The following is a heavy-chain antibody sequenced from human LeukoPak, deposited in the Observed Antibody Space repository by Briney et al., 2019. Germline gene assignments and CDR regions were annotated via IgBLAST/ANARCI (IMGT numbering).Heavy chain of an antibody. V-gene: IGHV3-7*01. CDR2: IKQDGSEK. CDR1: GFTFSDYW. Sequence: GGSLRLSCAASGFTFSDYWMSWVRQAPGKGLECVANIKQDGSEKYYVDSVKGRFTISRDNAKRSLYLQMNSLRAEDTAVYYCAKDPFDYWGQGTLVTVSS. CDR3: AKDPFDY. J-gene: IGHJ4*02.